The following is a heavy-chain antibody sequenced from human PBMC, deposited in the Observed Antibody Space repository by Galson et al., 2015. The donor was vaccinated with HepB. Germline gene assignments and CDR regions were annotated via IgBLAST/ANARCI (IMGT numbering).Heavy chain of an antibody. D-gene: IGHD3-10*01. CDR1: GFTFSSYG. Sequence: SLRLSCAASGFTFSSYGMHWVRQAPGKGLEWVAVISYDGSNKYYADSVKGRFTISRDNSKNTLYLQMNSLRAEDTAVYYCAKESRFGERAFDIWGQGTMVTVSS. V-gene: IGHV3-30*18. CDR2: ISYDGSNK. J-gene: IGHJ3*02. CDR3: AKESRFGERAFDI.